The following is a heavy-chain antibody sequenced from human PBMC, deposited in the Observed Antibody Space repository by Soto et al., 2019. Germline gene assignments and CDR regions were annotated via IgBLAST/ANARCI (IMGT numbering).Heavy chain of an antibody. CDR1: GYSFTSYW. V-gene: IGHV5-51*01. CDR3: ARQPVNYYYGMDV. CDR2: IYPGDSDT. J-gene: IGHJ6*02. Sequence: GESLKISCKGSGYSFTSYWLGWVRQMPGTGPEWMGIIYPGDSDTRYSPSFQAQVTISADKSISTAYLQWSSLKASDTAMYYCARQPVNYYYGMDVWGQGTTVTVSS.